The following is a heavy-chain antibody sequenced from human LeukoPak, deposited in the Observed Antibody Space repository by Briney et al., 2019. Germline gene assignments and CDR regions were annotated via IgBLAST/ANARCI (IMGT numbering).Heavy chain of an antibody. CDR2: IYYSGST. D-gene: IGHD3-3*01. CDR3: ARPVTYDFWSGYPNWFDP. V-gene: IGHV4-39*01. J-gene: IGHJ5*02. Sequence: SETLSLTCTVSGGSISSSSYYWGWIRQPPGKGLEWIGSIYYSGSTYYNPSLKSRVTISVDTSKNQFSLKLSSVAAADTAVYYCARPVTYDFWSGYPNWFDPWGQGTLVTVSS. CDR1: GGSISSSSYY.